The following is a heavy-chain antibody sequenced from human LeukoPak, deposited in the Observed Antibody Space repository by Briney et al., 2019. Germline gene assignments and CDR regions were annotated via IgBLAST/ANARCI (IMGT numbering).Heavy chain of an antibody. V-gene: IGHV3-30*03. CDR1: GFTFSSYG. J-gene: IGHJ4*02. D-gene: IGHD3-16*02. CDR2: ISYDGSNK. Sequence: GGSLRLSCAASGFTFSSYGMHWVRQAPGKGLEWVAVISYDGSNKYYADSVKGRFTISRDNSKNTLYLQMNSLRAEDTAVYYCAREDVWGSYRRLFDYWGQGTLVTVSS. CDR3: AREDVWGSYRRLFDY.